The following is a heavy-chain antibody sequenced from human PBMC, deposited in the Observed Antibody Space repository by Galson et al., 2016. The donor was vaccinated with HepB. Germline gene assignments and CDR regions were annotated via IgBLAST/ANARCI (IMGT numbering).Heavy chain of an antibody. Sequence: RLSXAASXXXFSDYXXXWXXXAPGKGLQXXXYISSRSGFYTNYADSVKGRFTISRDNAKNSLYLHMNSLRVEDTAVYFCXREPYSXXWFDYXXQGALVT. J-gene: IGHJ5*01. V-gene: IGHV3-11*06. CDR1: XXXFSDYX. CDR3: XREPYSXXWFDY. CDR2: ISSRSGFYT. D-gene: IGHD5-18*01.